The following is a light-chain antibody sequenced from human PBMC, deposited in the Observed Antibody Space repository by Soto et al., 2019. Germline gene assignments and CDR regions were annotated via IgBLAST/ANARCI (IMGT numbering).Light chain of an antibody. CDR1: PSSFRSES. Sequence: QSVLTQPPSASEAPGQTVTISCSGRPSSFRSESVCWYRHIPETAPKLIIYATDQRPSGVPDRFSGFKSGTSASLAISGLRAEDEADYYCAAWDGSLRGRVFGGGTKVTVL. CDR3: AAWDGSLRGRV. CDR2: ATD. J-gene: IGLJ3*02. V-gene: IGLV1-47*01.